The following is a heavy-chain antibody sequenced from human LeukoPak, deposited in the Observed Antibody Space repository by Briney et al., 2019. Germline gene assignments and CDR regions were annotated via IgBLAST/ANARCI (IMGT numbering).Heavy chain of an antibody. J-gene: IGHJ5*02. D-gene: IGHD3-22*01. V-gene: IGHV4-59*11. CDR3: ARQAYETYYYDSSDYRDNWFDP. Sequence: SETLSLTCTVSGGSISSHYWSWIRQPPGKGLEWIGYIYYSGSTNYNPSLKSRVTISVNTSKNQFSLKLSSVTAADTAVYYCARQAYETYYYDSSDYRDNWFDPWGQGTLVTVSS. CDR2: IYYSGST. CDR1: GGSISSHY.